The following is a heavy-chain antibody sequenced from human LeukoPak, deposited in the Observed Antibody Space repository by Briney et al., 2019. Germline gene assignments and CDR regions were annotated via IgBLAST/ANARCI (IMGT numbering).Heavy chain of an antibody. Sequence: ASVKVSCKASGYTFTSYDINWVRQATGQGLEWMGWMSPNSGNTGYAQKFQGRVTMTRNTSISTAYMELSSLRSEDTAVYYCARMGEDCSSTSCYATNDYWGQGTLVTVSS. V-gene: IGHV1-8*01. CDR1: GYTFTSYD. J-gene: IGHJ4*02. D-gene: IGHD2-2*01. CDR2: MSPNSGNT. CDR3: ARMGEDCSSTSCYATNDY.